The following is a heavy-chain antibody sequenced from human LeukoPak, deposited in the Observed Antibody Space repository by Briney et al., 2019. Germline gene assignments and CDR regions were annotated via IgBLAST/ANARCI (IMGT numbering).Heavy chain of an antibody. CDR3: ATTSGYSHDAFDI. CDR1: GGSISSYY. D-gene: IGHD3-3*01. CDR2: IYYSGST. J-gene: IGHJ3*02. Sequence: PSETLSLTCTASGGSISSYYWSWIRQPPGKGLEWIGYIYYSGSTNYNPSLKSRVTISVDTSKNQFSLKLSSVTAADTAVYYCATTSGYSHDAFDIWGQGTMVTVSS. V-gene: IGHV4-59*01.